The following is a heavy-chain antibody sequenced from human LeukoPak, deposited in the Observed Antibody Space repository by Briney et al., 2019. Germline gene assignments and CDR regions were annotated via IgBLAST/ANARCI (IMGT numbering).Heavy chain of an antibody. CDR1: EFIFSRYS. CDR2: ITSTSYM. J-gene: IGHJ6*02. Sequence: GACLRPSCAASEFIFSRYSMSWVSLPPGKGLEWVSSITSTSYMYYADSVKGRFTISRDNAKNSLFLQMNSLRAEDTAVYFCTRDSRGRRTQGYYYYGMDVWGQGTTVTVSS. CDR3: TRDSRGRRTQGYYYYGMDV. V-gene: IGHV3-21*01. D-gene: IGHD1-26*01.